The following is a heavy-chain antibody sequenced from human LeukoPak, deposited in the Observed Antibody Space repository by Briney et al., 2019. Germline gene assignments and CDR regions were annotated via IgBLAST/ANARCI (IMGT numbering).Heavy chain of an antibody. D-gene: IGHD1-26*01. CDR2: IYSGGST. V-gene: IGHV3-66*01. CDR1: GFTFSSYG. CDR3: ARVIGGATTGGYFDY. Sequence: GGSLRLSCAASGFTFSSYGMSWVRQAPGKGLEWVSVIYSGGSTYYADSVKGRFTISRDNSKNTLYLQMNSLRAEDTAVYYCARVIGGATTGGYFDYWGQGTLVTVSS. J-gene: IGHJ4*02.